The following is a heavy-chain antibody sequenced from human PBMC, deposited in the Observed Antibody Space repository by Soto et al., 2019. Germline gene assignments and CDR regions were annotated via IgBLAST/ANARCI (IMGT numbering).Heavy chain of an antibody. CDR2: IKQDGSEK. V-gene: IGHV3-7*01. CDR3: ARAGSGSYYYYYSGMDV. CDR1: GFTFSSYW. Sequence: GGSLRLSCAASGFTFSSYWMSWVRQAPGKGLEWVANIKQDGSEKYYVDSVKGRFTISRDNAKNSLYLQMNSLRAEDTAVYYCARAGSGSYYYYYSGMDVWGQGTTVTVSS. D-gene: IGHD3-10*01. J-gene: IGHJ6*02.